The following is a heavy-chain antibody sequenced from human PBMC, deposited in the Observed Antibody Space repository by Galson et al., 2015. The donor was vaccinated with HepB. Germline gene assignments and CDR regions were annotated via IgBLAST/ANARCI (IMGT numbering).Heavy chain of an antibody. CDR1: GFTVSSNY. V-gene: IGHV3-53*01. CDR3: VRASDSRAWGLFDY. J-gene: IGHJ4*02. D-gene: IGHD6-19*01. CDR2: IYSGGTT. Sequence: SLRLSCAASGFTVSSNYMSWVRQAPGKGLEWVSVIYSGGTTYYADSVKGRFTISGDNSKNTLHLQLNSLRAEDTAVYYCVRASDSRAWGLFDYWGQGTLVTVSS.